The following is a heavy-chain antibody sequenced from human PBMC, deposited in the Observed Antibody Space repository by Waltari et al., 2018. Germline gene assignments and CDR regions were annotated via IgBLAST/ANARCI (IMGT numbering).Heavy chain of an antibody. CDR3: ARLALGYCTSPRCRQNES. CDR1: DYSIGSGYY. V-gene: IGHV4-38-2*01. CDR2: IYHEGNT. D-gene: IGHD2-8*01. J-gene: IGHJ5*02. Sequence: QVQLQESGPALVRPSETLSLTCVVSDYSIGSGYYWGWIRQAPGKGLEWIANIYHEGNTSYNPSLKSRVAISMDTSENQFSLKLRSVTATDTAVYYCARLALGYCTSPRCRQNESWGQGTLVTVSS.